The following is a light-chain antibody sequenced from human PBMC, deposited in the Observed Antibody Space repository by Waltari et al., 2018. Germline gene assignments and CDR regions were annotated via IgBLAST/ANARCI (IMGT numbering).Light chain of an antibody. Sequence: DFQMTQSPSSLSASVGDRVTITCRASQSISTYLNWYQQKPGKAPNLLIYAASSLQSGVPSSCSGSRSATDVHLAVSSLQPGEFATYYWQRSDSPHTFDGGTKVEDK. CDR1: QSISTY. CDR2: AAS. CDR3: QRSDSPHT. J-gene: IGKJ4*01. V-gene: IGKV1-39*01.